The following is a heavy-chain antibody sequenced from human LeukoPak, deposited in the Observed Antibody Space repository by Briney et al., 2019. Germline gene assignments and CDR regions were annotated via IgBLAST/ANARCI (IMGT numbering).Heavy chain of an antibody. CDR1: GYTFTCYY. J-gene: IGHJ5*02. Sequence: ASVKVSCKASGYTFTCYYMHWVRQAPGQGLEWMGRINPNSGGTNYAQKFQGRVTMTRDTSISTAYMELSRLRSDDTAVYYCAREDDTSWFDPWGQGTLVTVSS. CDR2: INPNSGGT. CDR3: AREDDTSWFDP. D-gene: IGHD3-22*01. V-gene: IGHV1-2*06.